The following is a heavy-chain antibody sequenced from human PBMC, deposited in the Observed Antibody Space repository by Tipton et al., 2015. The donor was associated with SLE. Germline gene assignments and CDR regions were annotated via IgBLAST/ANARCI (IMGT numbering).Heavy chain of an antibody. V-gene: IGHV4-4*07. CDR2: IYKTGIT. Sequence: GLVKPSQTLSLTCSVSGDSMNNYYWSWIRQPAGMPLEWIGRIYKTGITNYNPSLKGRLSMSVDTSRAHFSLNLNSVTAADTAIYYCAREKENTGWFWLNAFDVWGRGTLVTVST. CDR3: AREKENTGWFWLNAFDV. J-gene: IGHJ3*01. CDR1: GDSMNNYY. D-gene: IGHD6-19*01.